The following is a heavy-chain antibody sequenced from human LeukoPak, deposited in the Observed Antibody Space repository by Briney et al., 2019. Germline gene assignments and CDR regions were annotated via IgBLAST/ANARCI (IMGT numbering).Heavy chain of an antibody. V-gene: IGHV3-66*01. J-gene: IGHJ4*02. CDR2: IYSGGST. Sequence: GGSLRLSCAASGFTVSNNYMSWVRQAPGKGLEWVLVIYSGGSTYSADSVKGRFTISRDNFKNTLYLQMNSLRAEDTAVYYCARFDHGGFFDCWGQGTLVTVSS. D-gene: IGHD4-23*01. CDR1: GFTVSNNY. CDR3: ARFDHGGFFDC.